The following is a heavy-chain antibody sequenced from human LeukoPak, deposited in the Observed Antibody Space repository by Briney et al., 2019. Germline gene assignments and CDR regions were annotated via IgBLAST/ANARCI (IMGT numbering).Heavy chain of an antibody. CDR3: AREIRYSSGFNWFDP. V-gene: IGHV1-18*01. D-gene: IGHD6-19*01. J-gene: IGHJ5*02. Sequence: GASVKVSCKASGYTFTSYGISWVRRAPGQGLEWMGWISAYNGNTNYAQKLRGRVTMTTDTSTSTAYMELRSLRSDDTAVYYCAREIRYSSGFNWFDPWGQGTLVTVSS. CDR2: ISAYNGNT. CDR1: GYTFTSYG.